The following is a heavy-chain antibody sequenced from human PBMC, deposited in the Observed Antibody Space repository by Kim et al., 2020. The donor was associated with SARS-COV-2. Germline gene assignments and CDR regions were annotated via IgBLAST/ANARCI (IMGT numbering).Heavy chain of an antibody. CDR2: TI. CDR3: ARGRDDAFDI. V-gene: IGHV3-48*04. J-gene: IGHJ3*02. Sequence: TIYYADSVKGRFTISRDNDKNSLYLQMNSVRAEDTAVYYCARGRDDAFDIWGQGTMVTVSS.